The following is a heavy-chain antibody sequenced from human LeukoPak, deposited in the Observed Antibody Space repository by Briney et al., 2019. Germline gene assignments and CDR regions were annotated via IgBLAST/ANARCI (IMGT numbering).Heavy chain of an antibody. CDR1: GYTFTSYG. J-gene: IGHJ4*02. V-gene: IGHV1-18*01. CDR2: ISAYNGNT. Sequence: ASVKVSCKASGYTFTSYGISWVRQAPGQGLEWMGWISAYNGNTNYAQKLQGRVTMTTDTSTSTAYMELRSLRSDDTAVYYCARDRVAAASIAAAGRGGDYWGQGTLVTVPS. D-gene: IGHD6-13*01. CDR3: ARDRVAAASIAAAGRGGDY.